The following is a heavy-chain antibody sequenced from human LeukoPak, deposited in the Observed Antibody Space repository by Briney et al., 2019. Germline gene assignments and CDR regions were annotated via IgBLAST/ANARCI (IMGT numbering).Heavy chain of an antibody. Sequence: SQTLSLTCTVSGGSISSGSYYGSWIRQPAGKGLEWIGRIYTSGSTNYNPSLKSRVTISVDTSKNQFSLKLSSVTAADTAVYYCARELVVPAAIGWFDPWGQGTLVTVSS. D-gene: IGHD2-2*02. CDR2: IYTSGST. CDR3: ARELVVPAAIGWFDP. V-gene: IGHV4-61*02. CDR1: GGSISSGSYY. J-gene: IGHJ5*02.